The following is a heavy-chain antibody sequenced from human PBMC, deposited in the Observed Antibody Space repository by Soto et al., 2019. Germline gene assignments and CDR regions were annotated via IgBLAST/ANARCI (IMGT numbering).Heavy chain of an antibody. J-gene: IGHJ3*02. D-gene: IGHD5-18*01. CDR1: GGSISSYY. Sequence: SETLSLTCTVSGGSISSYYWSWIRQPPGKGLDWIGYIYYSGSTNYNPSLKSRVTISVDTSKNQFSLKLSSVTAADTAVYYCARKIESGYSYGFPILDAFDIWGQGTMVTVSS. CDR3: ARKIESGYSYGFPILDAFDI. V-gene: IGHV4-59*08. CDR2: IYYSGST.